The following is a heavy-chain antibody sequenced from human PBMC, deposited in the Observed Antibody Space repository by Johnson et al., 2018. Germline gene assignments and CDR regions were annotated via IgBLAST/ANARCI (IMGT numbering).Heavy chain of an antibody. V-gene: IGHV1-69*01. J-gene: IGHJ3*02. CDR1: GGTFSSYA. CDR3: ARGGLRRLVFAAAFDI. D-gene: IGHD3-10*02. CDR2: IIPIFGTA. Sequence: QLVQSGAEVKKPGSSVKVSCKASGGTFSSYAISWVRQAPGQGLEWMGGIIPIFGTANYAQKFQGRVTITADESTSTAYRELGSLRSEDTAVYFCARGGLRRLVFAAAFDIWGQGTMVTVSS.